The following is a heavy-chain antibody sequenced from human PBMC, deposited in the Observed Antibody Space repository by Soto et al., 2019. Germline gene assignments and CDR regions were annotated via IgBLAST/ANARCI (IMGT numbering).Heavy chain of an antibody. J-gene: IGHJ3*02. D-gene: IGHD3-22*01. CDR1: GGSLSSSAYS. V-gene: IGHV4-30-2*01. CDR3: ARELLFYDSDGFSWDDAFDI. Sequence: QMHLQESGSGLVKPSQTLSLTCAVSGGSLSSSAYSWSWIRQPPGKGLEWIGFIYQSGSTYYNPSLKSRVTMSVDRPKNQFSLKLSSVTAADTAVYYCARELLFYDSDGFSWDDAFDIWVQGTMVTVSS. CDR2: IYQSGST.